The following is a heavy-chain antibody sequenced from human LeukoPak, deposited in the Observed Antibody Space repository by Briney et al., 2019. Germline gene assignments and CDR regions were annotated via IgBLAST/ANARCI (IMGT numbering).Heavy chain of an antibody. CDR3: AVGATHYYMDV. Sequence: PSETLSLTCTVSGGSIRGYYWSWVRQPPGKGLEWIAYIYYSGSTNYNPSLRSRVTISLDTSKNQFSLKLSSVTAADTAVYYCAVGATHYYMDVWGKGTTVTVSS. V-gene: IGHV4-59*08. J-gene: IGHJ6*03. CDR2: IYYSGST. CDR1: GGSIRGYY. D-gene: IGHD3-16*01.